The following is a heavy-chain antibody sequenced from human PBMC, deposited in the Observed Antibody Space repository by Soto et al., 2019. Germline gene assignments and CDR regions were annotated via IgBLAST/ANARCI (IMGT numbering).Heavy chain of an antibody. J-gene: IGHJ4*02. V-gene: IGHV3-48*03. CDR2: ISSSGSTI. Sequence: GGSLRLSCAASGFTFSSYEMNWVRQAPGKGLEWVSYISSSGSTIYYADSVKGRFTISRDKAKNSLYLQMNSLRAEDTAVYYCARVMTTVVPFFDYWGQGTLVTVSS. CDR1: GFTFSSYE. D-gene: IGHD4-17*01. CDR3: ARVMTTVVPFFDY.